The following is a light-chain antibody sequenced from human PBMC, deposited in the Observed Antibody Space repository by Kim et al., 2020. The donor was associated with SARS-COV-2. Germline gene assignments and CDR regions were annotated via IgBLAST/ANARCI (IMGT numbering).Light chain of an antibody. V-gene: IGKV1-39*01. J-gene: IGKJ2*01. CDR1: QSISSY. CDR2: AAS. CDR3: QQSYSTPYT. Sequence: DIQMTQSPSSLSASVGDRVTITCRASQSISSYLNWYQQKPGKAPKLLIYAASSLQSGVPSRFSGSGSGTEFTHTISSLQPEDFATYSCQQSYSTPYTFGQGTKLEI.